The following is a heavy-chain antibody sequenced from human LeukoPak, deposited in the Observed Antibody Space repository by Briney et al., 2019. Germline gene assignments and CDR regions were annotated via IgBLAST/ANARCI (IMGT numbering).Heavy chain of an antibody. Sequence: SETLSLTCAVYGGSFSGYYWSWIRQPPGKGLEWIGEINHSGSTNYNPSLKSRVTISVDTSKNQFSLKLSTVTAADTAVYYCARGTKLSSSWYPKEYWFDPWGQGTLVTVSS. V-gene: IGHV4-34*01. CDR2: INHSGST. J-gene: IGHJ5*02. CDR3: ARGTKLSSSWYPKEYWFDP. CDR1: GGSFSGYY. D-gene: IGHD6-13*01.